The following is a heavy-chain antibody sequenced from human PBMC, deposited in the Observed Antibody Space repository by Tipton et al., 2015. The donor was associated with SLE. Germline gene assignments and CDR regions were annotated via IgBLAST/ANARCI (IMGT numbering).Heavy chain of an antibody. V-gene: IGHV1-18*01. CDR3: ARRGAAAGTDYGMDV. J-gene: IGHJ6*02. Sequence: QVQLVQSRSELKKPGASVKVSCKASGYSFTSYAMNWVRQAPGQGLEWMGWISAYNGNTKYAQKLQGRVAMTTDTSTSTAYMELRSLRSDDTAVYYCARRGAAAGTDYGMDVWGQGTTVTVSS. D-gene: IGHD6-13*01. CDR1: GYSFTSYA. CDR2: ISAYNGNT.